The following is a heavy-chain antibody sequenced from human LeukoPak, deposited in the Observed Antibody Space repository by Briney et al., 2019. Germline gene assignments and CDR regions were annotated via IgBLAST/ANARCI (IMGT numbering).Heavy chain of an antibody. D-gene: IGHD1-1*01. CDR1: GDPISSYY. V-gene: IGHV4-59*08. Sequence: PSETLSLTCTVSGDPISSYYWSWIRQPPAKGLEWIGYISYSGSTNYNPSLESRVTISGDTSKNQFSLKLSSVTAADTAFYYCARQSRGTTARLFDYWGQGTLVTVSS. CDR2: ISYSGST. J-gene: IGHJ4*02. CDR3: ARQSRGTTARLFDY.